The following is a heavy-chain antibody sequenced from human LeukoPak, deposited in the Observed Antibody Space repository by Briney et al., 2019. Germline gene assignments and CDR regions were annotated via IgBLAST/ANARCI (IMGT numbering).Heavy chain of an antibody. CDR1: GFTFDDYA. Sequence: GGSLRLTCAASGFTFDDYAMHWVRQAPGKGLEWVSGTSWNSGSIGYADSVKGRFTISRDNAKNSLYLQMNSLRAEDTALYYCAKEPSQGIAAARSFDYWGQGTLVTVSS. CDR3: AKEPSQGIAAARSFDY. V-gene: IGHV3-9*01. D-gene: IGHD6-13*01. J-gene: IGHJ4*02. CDR2: TSWNSGSI.